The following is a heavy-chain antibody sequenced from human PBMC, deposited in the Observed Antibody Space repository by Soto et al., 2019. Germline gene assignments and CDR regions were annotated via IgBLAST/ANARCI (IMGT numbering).Heavy chain of an antibody. CDR2: ISAYNGNT. CDR3: ARALYRSGTYYAFDN. V-gene: IGHV1-18*01. Sequence: QVPLVQSGAEVKKPGASVTVSCKTSGYTPTNYDIGWVRQAPGQGLEWMGWISAYNGNTNSAQKLQGRLTMTTDTSTRTAYMDLRRLRSDDTAGYYCARALYRSGTYYAFDNWGQGTLVTVSS. CDR1: GYTPTNYD. D-gene: IGHD1-26*01. J-gene: IGHJ4*02.